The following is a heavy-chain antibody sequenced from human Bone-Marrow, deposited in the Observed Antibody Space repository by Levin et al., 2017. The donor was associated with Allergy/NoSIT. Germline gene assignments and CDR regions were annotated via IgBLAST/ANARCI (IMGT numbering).Heavy chain of an antibody. D-gene: IGHD6-13*01. CDR3: AKGTLSSSWYAYYYYGMDV. J-gene: IGHJ6*02. CDR2: ISYDGSNK. V-gene: IGHV3-30*18. Sequence: GGSLRLSCAASGFTFSSYGMHWVRQAPGKGLEWVAVISYDGSNKYYADSVKGRFTISRDNSKNTLYLQMNSLRAEDTAVYYCAKGTLSSSWYAYYYYGMDVWGQGTTVTVSS. CDR1: GFTFSSYG.